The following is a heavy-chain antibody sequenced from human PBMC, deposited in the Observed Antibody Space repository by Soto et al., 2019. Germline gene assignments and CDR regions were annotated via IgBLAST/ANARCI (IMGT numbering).Heavy chain of an antibody. CDR2: ISAYNGNI. V-gene: IGHV1-18*01. Sequence: ASVKVSCKASGYTFTSYGISWVRQAPGQGLEWMGWISAYNGNINYAQKLQGRVTMTTDTSTSTAYMELRSLRSDDTAVYYCARVVPAAYYDILTGPFFDYWGQGTLVTVSS. D-gene: IGHD3-9*01. CDR3: ARVVPAAYYDILTGPFFDY. J-gene: IGHJ4*02. CDR1: GYTFTSYG.